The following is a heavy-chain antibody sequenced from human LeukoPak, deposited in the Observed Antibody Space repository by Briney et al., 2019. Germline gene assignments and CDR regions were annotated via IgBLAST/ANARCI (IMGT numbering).Heavy chain of an antibody. Sequence: GGSLRLSCAASGLTFSIYWMTWVRQAPGKGQEWVANIKQDGSEKYYVDSVKGRFTISRDNAKNSLFLQMNSLRAEDTAVYYCATDRSVGTTYRFDHWGQGTLVTVSS. CDR2: IKQDGSEK. V-gene: IGHV3-7*01. CDR3: ATDRSVGTTYRFDH. J-gene: IGHJ4*02. D-gene: IGHD1-26*01. CDR1: GLTFSIYW.